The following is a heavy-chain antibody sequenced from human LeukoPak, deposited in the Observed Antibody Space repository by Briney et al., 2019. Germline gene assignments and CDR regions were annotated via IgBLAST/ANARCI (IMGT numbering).Heavy chain of an antibody. D-gene: IGHD2-15*01. J-gene: IGHJ3*02. CDR3: AREPGYCGGGSCFDAFDI. Sequence: SETLSLTCTVSGGSISSYYWSWIRQPPGKGLEWIGYIYYSGSTNYNPSLKSRVTISVDTSKNQFSLKLSSVTAADTAVYYCAREPGYCGGGSCFDAFDIWGQGTMVTVSS. CDR1: GGSISSYY. V-gene: IGHV4-59*01. CDR2: IYYSGST.